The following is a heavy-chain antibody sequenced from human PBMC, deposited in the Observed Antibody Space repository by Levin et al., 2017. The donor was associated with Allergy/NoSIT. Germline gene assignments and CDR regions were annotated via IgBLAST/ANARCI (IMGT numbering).Heavy chain of an antibody. J-gene: IGHJ3*01. Sequence: SETLSLTCAVSGGSISSSNWWSWVRQPPGKGLEWIGEINHSETTNYNPALKSRGTISLDKSRNQFSLKLSSVTAADTAIYYCARYCSGTCYGAFDLWGQVTMVTVSS. V-gene: IGHV4-4*02. CDR1: GGSISSSNW. D-gene: IGHD2-2*01. CDR3: ARYCSGTCYGAFDL. CDR2: INHSETT.